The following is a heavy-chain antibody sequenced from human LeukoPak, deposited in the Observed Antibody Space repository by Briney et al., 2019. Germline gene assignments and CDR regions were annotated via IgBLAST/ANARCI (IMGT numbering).Heavy chain of an antibody. J-gene: IGHJ4*02. CDR1: GLTFSNHG. CDR3: AKDIAVSDFYFDH. Sequence: GGSLRLSCIASGLTFSNHGMHWVRLTPAKGLEWVAFIRYDGAKQYYPDSVKGRFTISRDNSRNTLYLQMNSLRLEDTAVSYCAKDIAVSDFYFDHWGQGTLVTVSS. D-gene: IGHD6-19*01. CDR2: IRYDGAKQ. V-gene: IGHV3-30*02.